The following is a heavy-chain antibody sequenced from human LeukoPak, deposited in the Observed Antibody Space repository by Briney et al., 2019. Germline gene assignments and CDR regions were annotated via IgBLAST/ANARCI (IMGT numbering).Heavy chain of an antibody. CDR2: IKQDGSEK. Sequence: GGSLRLSCAVSGFTFSSYWMSWVRQAPGKGLEWVANIKQDGSEKYYVDSVKGRFTISRDNAKNSLYLQMNSLRAEDTAVYYCARDYDILTGYYDPPPYYFDYWGQGTLVTVSS. CDR3: ARDYDILTGYYDPPPYYFDY. V-gene: IGHV3-7*01. D-gene: IGHD3-9*01. J-gene: IGHJ4*02. CDR1: GFTFSSYW.